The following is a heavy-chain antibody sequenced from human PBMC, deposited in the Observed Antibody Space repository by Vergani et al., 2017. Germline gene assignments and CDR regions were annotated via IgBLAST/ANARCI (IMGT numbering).Heavy chain of an antibody. D-gene: IGHD3-22*01. CDR2: ISSNGGST. V-gene: IGHV3-64D*06. CDR1: GFTFSSYA. Sequence: EVQLVESGGGLVQPGGSLRLSCSASGFTFSSYAMHWVRQAPGKGLEYVSAISSNGGSTYYADSVKGGFTIARDNSKNTLYLQMSRLRAEDTAVYYGGGALGGSYYDSSGFDYWGQGTLVTVSS. CDR3: GGALGGSYYDSSGFDY. J-gene: IGHJ4*02.